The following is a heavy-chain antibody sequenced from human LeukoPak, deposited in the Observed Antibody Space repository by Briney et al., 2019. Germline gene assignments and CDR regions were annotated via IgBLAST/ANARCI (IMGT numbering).Heavy chain of an antibody. CDR3: ARDPDDFWSGYYRGSDY. CDR2: IYSGGST. Sequence: GGSLRLSCAASGFTVSSNYMSWVRQAPGKGLEWVSVIYSGGSTYYADSVKGRFTISRDNSKNTLYLQMNSLRAEDTAVYYCARDPDDFWSGYYRGSDYWGQGTLVTVSS. D-gene: IGHD3-3*01. J-gene: IGHJ4*02. V-gene: IGHV3-53*01. CDR1: GFTVSSNY.